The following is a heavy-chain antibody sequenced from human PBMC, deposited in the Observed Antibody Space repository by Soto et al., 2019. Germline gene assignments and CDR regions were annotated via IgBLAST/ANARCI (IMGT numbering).Heavy chain of an antibody. D-gene: IGHD3-22*01. J-gene: IGHJ6*02. CDR1: GFTFSSYS. V-gene: IGHV3-21*01. Sequence: EVQLVESGGGLVKPGGSLRLSCAASGFTFSSYSMNWVRQAPGKGLEWVSSISSSSSYIYYADSVKGRFTISRDNAKKSLYLQMNSLRAEDTAVYYCARSYYDSSGRRYYYGMDVWGQGTTVTVSS. CDR3: ARSYYDSSGRRYYYGMDV. CDR2: ISSSSSYI.